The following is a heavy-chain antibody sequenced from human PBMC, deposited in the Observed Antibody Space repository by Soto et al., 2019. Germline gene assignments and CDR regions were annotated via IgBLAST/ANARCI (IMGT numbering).Heavy chain of an antibody. D-gene: IGHD1-26*01. CDR1: EGPYSSCA. CDR3: ARGKWELLSGAFDI. V-gene: IGHV1-69*13. CDR2: IIPIFGTA. Sequence: PSVKVSYKASEGPYSSCAMSWVRQAIGQGLEWMGGIIPIFGTANYAQKFQGRVTITADESTSTAYMELSSLRSEDTAVYYCARGKWELLSGAFDIWGQGTMVTGSS. J-gene: IGHJ3*02.